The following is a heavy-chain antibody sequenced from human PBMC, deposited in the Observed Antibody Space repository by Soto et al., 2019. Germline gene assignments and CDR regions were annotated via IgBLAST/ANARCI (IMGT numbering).Heavy chain of an antibody. D-gene: IGHD2-2*02. Sequence: ASVKVSCKASGYTFSGYYIHWLRQAPGQGLEWMGWINPNSGGTDYAQKFQGRVTVTRDTPTSTAYMELSRLTSDDAAVYYCARSLTEGYCTITGCYTRPLYGMDVWGQGTTVTVSS. V-gene: IGHV1-2*02. CDR3: ARSLTEGYCTITGCYTRPLYGMDV. J-gene: IGHJ6*02. CDR1: GYTFSGYY. CDR2: INPNSGGT.